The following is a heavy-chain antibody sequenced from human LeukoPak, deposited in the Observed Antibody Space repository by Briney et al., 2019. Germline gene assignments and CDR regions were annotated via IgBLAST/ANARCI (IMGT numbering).Heavy chain of an antibody. J-gene: IGHJ4*02. Sequence: SGTLSLTCGVSGYSISRCYYWAWLRQPPGKGLEWIGTIYHIGSTYYNPSLESRVTISVDTSKNEFSLNLNSVTAADPAVSYCARAGWIITSGIDYWGQGALVTVSS. CDR3: ARAGWIITSGIDY. D-gene: IGHD1-20*01. CDR1: GYSISRCYY. V-gene: IGHV4-38-2*01. CDR2: IYHIGST.